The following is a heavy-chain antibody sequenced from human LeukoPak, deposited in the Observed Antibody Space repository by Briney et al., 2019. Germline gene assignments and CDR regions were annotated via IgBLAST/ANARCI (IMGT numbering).Heavy chain of an antibody. V-gene: IGHV3-21*01. J-gene: IGHJ4*02. CDR1: AFTFSTHS. CDR3: ARDTEWGLMGSYYFDY. Sequence: GGSLRLSCAASAFTFSTHSMNSVRQAPGKGLEWLSSITSSSTYIYYADSVKGRFTISRDNAMNSLYLQMNSLRAEDTAVYYCARDTEWGLMGSYYFDYWGQGTLVTVSS. D-gene: IGHD1-26*01. CDR2: ITSSSTYI.